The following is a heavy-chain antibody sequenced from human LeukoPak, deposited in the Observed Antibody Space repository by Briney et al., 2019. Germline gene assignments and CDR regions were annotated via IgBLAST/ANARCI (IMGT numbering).Heavy chain of an antibody. CDR2: IHDSGST. J-gene: IGHJ4*02. CDR1: GVSISSDY. V-gene: IGHV4-59*13. CDR3: ERDAGATAY. Sequence: SETLSLTCTVSGVSISSDYWTWVRQSPGKGLEWIGYIHDSGSTSYNPSLKSRVTISADTYKNQSPLKLTTVTSADTAADYCERDAGATAYWGQGALVTVSS. D-gene: IGHD4/OR15-4a*01.